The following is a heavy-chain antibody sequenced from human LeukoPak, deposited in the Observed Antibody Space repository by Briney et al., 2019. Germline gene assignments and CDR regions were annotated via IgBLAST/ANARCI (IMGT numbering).Heavy chain of an antibody. CDR3: ATDRASWFGEYAYYFDY. D-gene: IGHD3-10*01. Sequence: AGGSLRLSCAASGFTFSSYAMHWVRQAPGKGLEWVAVISYDGSNKYYADSVKGRFTISRDNSKNTLYLQMNSLRAEDTAVYYSATDRASWFGEYAYYFDYWGQGTLVTVSS. CDR2: ISYDGSNK. J-gene: IGHJ4*02. V-gene: IGHV3-30*04. CDR1: GFTFSSYA.